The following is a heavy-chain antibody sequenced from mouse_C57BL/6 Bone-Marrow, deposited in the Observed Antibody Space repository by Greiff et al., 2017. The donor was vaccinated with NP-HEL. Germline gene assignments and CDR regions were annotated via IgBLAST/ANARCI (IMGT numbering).Heavy chain of an antibody. J-gene: IGHJ4*01. CDR1: GFTFSSYA. V-gene: IGHV5-9-1*02. CDR2: ISSGGDYI. D-gene: IGHD1-1*01. CDR3: TKNQNYCYGMMDY. Sequence: EVQVVESGEGLVKPGGSLKLSCAASGFTFSSYAMSWVRQTPEKRLEWVAYISSGGDYIYYADTVKGRFTISRDNARNTLYLQMSSLKSEDTAMDYCTKNQNYCYGMMDYWGQGTSVTVSS.